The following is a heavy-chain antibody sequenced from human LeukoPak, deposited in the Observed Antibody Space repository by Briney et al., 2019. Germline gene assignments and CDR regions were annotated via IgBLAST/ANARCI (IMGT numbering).Heavy chain of an antibody. CDR2: TSSSGGAK. Sequence: PGGSLRLSCGASGSTLTDYYMTWIRQAPGKGLEWISYTSSSGGAKHYTDSVKGRFTISRDNTKTSLYLYMNSLRAEDTAVYYCARDRNYGELDFGGGATLVTVSS. D-gene: IGHD4-17*01. CDR1: GSTLTDYY. V-gene: IGHV3-11*04. CDR3: ARDRNYGELDF. J-gene: IGHJ4*02.